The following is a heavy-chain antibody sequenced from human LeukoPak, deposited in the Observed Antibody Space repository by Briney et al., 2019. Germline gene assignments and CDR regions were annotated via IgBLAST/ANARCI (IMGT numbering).Heavy chain of an antibody. CDR2: IHLSDGTT. J-gene: IGHJ4*02. Sequence: EASVKVSCKASGYTFTSYYMHWVRQAPGQGLEWMGIIHLSDGTTSYAQKFQGRVTMTRDTSTSTVYMELTSLRSEDTAVYYCARSVSGWHYFDYWGQGTLVTVSS. CDR3: ARSVSGWHYFDY. CDR1: GYTFTSYY. D-gene: IGHD6-19*01. V-gene: IGHV1-46*01.